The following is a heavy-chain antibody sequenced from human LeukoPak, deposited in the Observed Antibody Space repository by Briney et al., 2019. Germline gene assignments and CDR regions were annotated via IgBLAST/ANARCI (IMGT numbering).Heavy chain of an antibody. CDR1: GYXFTSYW. D-gene: IGHD5-12*01. V-gene: IGHV5-51*01. CDR2: IYPSDSDT. CDR3: ARSRAYSGYEKVYYFDY. Sequence: GESLKISCKGSGYXFTSYWICWVRQMPGKGLEWIGIIYPSDSDTRYSPSFQGQVTISADKSISTAYLQWSSLKASDTAMYYCARSRAYSGYEKVYYFDYWGQGTLVTVSS. J-gene: IGHJ4*02.